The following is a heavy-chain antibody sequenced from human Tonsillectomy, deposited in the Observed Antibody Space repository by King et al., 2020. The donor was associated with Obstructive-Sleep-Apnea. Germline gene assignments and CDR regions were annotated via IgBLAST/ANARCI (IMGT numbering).Heavy chain of an antibody. CDR3: APHPGSAGY. Sequence: QLVQSGGGLVQPGGSLRLSCAASGFTFSSYSMIWVRQAPGKGLEWVSYISSSSSTIYYADSVKGRFTISRDNAKNSLYLQMNSLRAEDTAVYYCAPHPGSAGYWGQGTLVTVSS. J-gene: IGHJ4*02. CDR2: ISSSSSTI. CDR1: GFTFSSYS. V-gene: IGHV3-48*04. D-gene: IGHD3-10*01.